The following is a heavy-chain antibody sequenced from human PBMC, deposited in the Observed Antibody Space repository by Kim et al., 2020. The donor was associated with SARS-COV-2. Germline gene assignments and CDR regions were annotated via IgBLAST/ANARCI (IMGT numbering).Heavy chain of an antibody. V-gene: IGHV3-7*04. D-gene: IGHD5-12*01. Sequence: YYVDTGKGSFTITRDDAKNALYLQMNSLRAEDTAVYYCARGNSGYEYFDYWGQGTLVTVSS. J-gene: IGHJ4*02. CDR3: ARGNSGYEYFDY.